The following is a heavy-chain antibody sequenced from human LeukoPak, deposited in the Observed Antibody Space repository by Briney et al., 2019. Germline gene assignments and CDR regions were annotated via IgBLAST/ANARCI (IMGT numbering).Heavy chain of an antibody. D-gene: IGHD4-17*01. CDR1: GGSISSGGYY. CDR2: IYYSGST. V-gene: IGHV4-31*03. Sequence: PSQTLSLTCTVSGGSISSGGYYWSWIRQHPGKGLEWIGYIYYSGSTYYNPSLKSRVTISVDTSKNQFSLKLSSVTAAGTAVYYCARGEFGDYELADAFDIWGQGTMVTVSS. CDR3: ARGEFGDYELADAFDI. J-gene: IGHJ3*02.